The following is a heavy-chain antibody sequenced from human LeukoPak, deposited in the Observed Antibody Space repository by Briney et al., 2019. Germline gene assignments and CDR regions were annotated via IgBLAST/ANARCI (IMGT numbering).Heavy chain of an antibody. Sequence: GESLKISCKGSGYSFTSYWIGWVRQLPGKGLEWMGIIYPGDSDTRYSPSFQGQATISADKSISTAYLQWSSLKASDTAMYYCARQRSNSGRFNWFDPWGQGTLVTVSS. J-gene: IGHJ5*02. CDR2: IYPGDSDT. D-gene: IGHD5-12*01. CDR3: ARQRSNSGRFNWFDP. CDR1: GYSFTSYW. V-gene: IGHV5-51*01.